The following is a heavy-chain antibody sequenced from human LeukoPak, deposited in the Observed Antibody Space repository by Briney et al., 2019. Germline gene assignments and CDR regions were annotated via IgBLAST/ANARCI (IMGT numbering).Heavy chain of an antibody. J-gene: IGHJ4*02. Sequence: ASVKVSCKASGYIFTSYYVHWVRQAPGQGLEWMGMINRSGGSSTYAQEFQGRVTMTRDTSTSTVYMELSSLRSEDTAVYYCARVGQQLAHYFDYWGQGTLVTVSS. V-gene: IGHV1-46*01. CDR2: INRSGGSS. CDR3: ARVGQQLAHYFDY. CDR1: GYIFTSYY. D-gene: IGHD6-13*01.